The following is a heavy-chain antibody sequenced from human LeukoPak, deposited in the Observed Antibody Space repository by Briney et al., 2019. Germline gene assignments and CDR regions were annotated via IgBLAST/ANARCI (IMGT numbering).Heavy chain of an antibody. J-gene: IGHJ4*02. V-gene: IGHV4/OR15-8*01. CDR3: ARALAAAGKGDFDY. CDR1: GGSIGNIDW. D-gene: IGHD6-13*01. Sequence: PSETLSLACVVSGGSIGNIDWWSWVRQPPGKGLEWIGEIFHTGTANYNPSLKSRLTISVDTSKNQFSLRLNSVTAADTAVYYCARALAAAGKGDFDYWGQGTLVTVSS. CDR2: IFHTGTA.